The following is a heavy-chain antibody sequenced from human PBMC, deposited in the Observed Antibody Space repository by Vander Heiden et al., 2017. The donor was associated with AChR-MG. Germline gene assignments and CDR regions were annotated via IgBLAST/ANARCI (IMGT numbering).Heavy chain of an antibody. CDR2: IKQDGSEK. CDR1: GFTFSSWW. J-gene: IGHJ4*02. CDR3: ARESHAHFDY. V-gene: IGHV3-7*01. Sequence: EVPLVASGGGLVQPGGSLRLSCAASGFTFSSWWMSWVRQAPGKGLEWVANIKQDGSEKYYVDSVKGRFTISRDNAKSSLYLQVNSLRAEDTAVYYCARESHAHFDYWGQGALVTVPS.